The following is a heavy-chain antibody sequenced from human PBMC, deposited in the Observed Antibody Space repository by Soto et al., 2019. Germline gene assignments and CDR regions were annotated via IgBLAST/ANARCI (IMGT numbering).Heavy chain of an antibody. CDR3: VKDLIAAARRAWFDP. V-gene: IGHV3-64D*06. CDR1: GFTFSSYA. CDR2: ISSNGGST. Sequence: PGGSLRLSCSASGFTFSSYAMHWVRQAPGKGLEYVSAISSNGGSTYYADSVKGRFTISRDNSKNTLYLQMSSLRAEDTAVYYCVKDLIAAARRAWFDPWGQGTLVTVSS. D-gene: IGHD6-13*01. J-gene: IGHJ5*02.